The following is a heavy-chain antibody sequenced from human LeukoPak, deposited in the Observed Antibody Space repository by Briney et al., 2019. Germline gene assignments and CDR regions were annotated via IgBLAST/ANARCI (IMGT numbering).Heavy chain of an antibody. Sequence: GGSLRLSCAASGFTFDDYAMHWVRQAPGKGLEWVSGISWNSGSIGYADSVKGRFTISRDNAKNSLYLQMNSLRAEDTAVYYCARDRDSSSWYRGNAFDIWGQGTMVTVSS. V-gene: IGHV3-9*01. CDR2: ISWNSGSI. CDR3: ARDRDSSSWYRGNAFDI. D-gene: IGHD6-13*01. CDR1: GFTFDDYA. J-gene: IGHJ3*02.